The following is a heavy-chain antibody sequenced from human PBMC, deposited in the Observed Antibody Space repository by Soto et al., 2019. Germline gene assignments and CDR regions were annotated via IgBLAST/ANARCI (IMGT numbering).Heavy chain of an antibody. CDR1: GGSFSGYY. CDR2: INHSGST. J-gene: IGHJ3*02. V-gene: IGHV4-34*01. D-gene: IGHD3-3*01. CDR3: ARLIYDFWSGYPRGAFDI. Sequence: NPSETLSLTCAVYGGSFSGYYWSWIRQPPGKGLEWIGEINHSGSTNYNPSLKSRVTISVDTSKNQFSLKLSSVTAADTAVYYCARLIYDFWSGYPRGAFDIWGQGTMVTVSS.